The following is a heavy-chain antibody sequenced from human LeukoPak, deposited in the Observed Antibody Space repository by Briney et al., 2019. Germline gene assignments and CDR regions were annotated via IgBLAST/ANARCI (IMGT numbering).Heavy chain of an antibody. CDR2: INTYNGNT. J-gene: IGHJ4*02. Sequence: ASVKVSCKASGYSFTSYGISWVRQAPGQGLEWMGWINTYNGNTNYAQNVQGRVTMTTDTATSTAYMELRSLRSDDTAVYFCARVITMVRGVTLPVSGFDYWGQGTLVTVSS. V-gene: IGHV1-18*01. CDR3: ARVITMVRGVTLPVSGFDY. D-gene: IGHD3-10*01. CDR1: GYSFTSYG.